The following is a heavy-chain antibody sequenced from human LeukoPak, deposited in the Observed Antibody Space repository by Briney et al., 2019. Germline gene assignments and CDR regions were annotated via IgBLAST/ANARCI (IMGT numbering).Heavy chain of an antibody. D-gene: IGHD3-9*01. J-gene: IGHJ2*01. CDR2: ISWDGGST. CDR3: AKDGPLRYFDWLPPYWYFDL. V-gene: IGHV3-43*01. CDR1: GFTFDDYT. Sequence: PGGSLRLSCAASGFTFDDYTMHWVRQAPGKGLEWVSLISWDGGSTYYADSVKGRFTISRDNSKNSLYLQMNSLRTEDTALYYCAKDGPLRYFDWLPPYWYFDLWGRGTLVTVSS.